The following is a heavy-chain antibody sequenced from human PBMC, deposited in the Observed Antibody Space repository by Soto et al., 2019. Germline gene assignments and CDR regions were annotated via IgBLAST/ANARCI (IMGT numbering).Heavy chain of an antibody. J-gene: IGHJ5*02. V-gene: IGHV1-69*13. CDR3: ARTNTAMVTGWFDP. CDR1: GGTFSSYA. CDR2: IIPIFGTA. D-gene: IGHD5-18*01. Sequence: ASVKVSCKASGGTFSSYAISWVRQAPGQGLEWMGGIIPIFGTANYAQKFQGRVTITADESTSTAYMELSSLRSEDTAVYYCARTNTAMVTGWFDPWGQGTLVTVS.